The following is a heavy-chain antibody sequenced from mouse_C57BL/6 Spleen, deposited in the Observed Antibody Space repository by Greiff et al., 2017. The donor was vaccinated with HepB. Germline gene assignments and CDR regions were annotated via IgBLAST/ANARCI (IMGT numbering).Heavy chain of an antibody. Sequence: VQLQQPGAELVKPGASVKLSCKASGYTFTSYWMHWVKQRPGQGLEWIGMIHPNSGSTNYNEKFKSKATLTVDKSSSTAYMQLSSLTSEDSAVYYCARGDYYGSPYAMDYWGQGTSVTVSS. D-gene: IGHD1-1*01. CDR1: GYTFTSYW. CDR3: ARGDYYGSPYAMDY. CDR2: IHPNSGST. V-gene: IGHV1-64*01. J-gene: IGHJ4*01.